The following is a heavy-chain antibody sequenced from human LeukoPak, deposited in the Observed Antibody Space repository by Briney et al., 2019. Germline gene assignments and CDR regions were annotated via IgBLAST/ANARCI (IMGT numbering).Heavy chain of an antibody. D-gene: IGHD3-22*01. CDR3: ARVTYYYDSSVGY. V-gene: IGHV1-2*02. CDR1: GYTFTGYY. CDR2: INPNSGGT. Sequence: ASVKVSCKASGYTFTGYYMHWVRQAPGQGLEWMGWINPNSGGTNYAQKFQGRVTMTRDTSISTAYMELSRLRSDDTAVYYCARVTYYYDSSVGYWGQGTLVTVSS. J-gene: IGHJ4*02.